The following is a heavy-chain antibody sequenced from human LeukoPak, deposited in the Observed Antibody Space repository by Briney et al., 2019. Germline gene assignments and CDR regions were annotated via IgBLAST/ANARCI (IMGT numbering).Heavy chain of an antibody. V-gene: IGHV1-3*01. CDR1: GYTFTSYA. D-gene: IGHD3-10*01. J-gene: IGHJ5*02. CDR3: ARGRMVRGVVITYNWFDP. CDR2: INAGNGNT. Sequence: ASVKVSCKASGYTFTSYAMHWVRQAPGQRLEWMGWINAGNGNTKYSQKFQGRVTITRDTSASTAYMKLSSLRSEDTAVYYCARGRMVRGVVITYNWFDPWGQGTLVTVSS.